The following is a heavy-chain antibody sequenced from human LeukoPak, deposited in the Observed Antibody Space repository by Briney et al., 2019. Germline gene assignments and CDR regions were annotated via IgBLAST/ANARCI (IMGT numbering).Heavy chain of an antibody. V-gene: IGHV1-18*04. CDR3: ARDRWATENIQYDY. CDR2: ISAYNGNT. Sequence: ASVKVSCKASGYTFTSYGISWVRQAPGQGLEWMGWISAYNGNTNYAQKLQGRVTMTADTSTSTAYMELRSLRSDDTAVYYCARDRWATENIQYDYWGQGTLVTVSS. CDR1: GYTFTSYG. J-gene: IGHJ4*02. D-gene: IGHD4-11*01.